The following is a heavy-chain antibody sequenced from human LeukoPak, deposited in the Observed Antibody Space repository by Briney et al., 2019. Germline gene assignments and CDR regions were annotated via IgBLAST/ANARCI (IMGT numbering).Heavy chain of an antibody. D-gene: IGHD6-19*01. CDR3: ARDSAAVAGTIEH. V-gene: IGHV4-59*01. CDR1: GGSTRSSN. Sequence: SGSLSLPPTVPGGSTRSSNWSWGPAPPGEGLGRVGYIYYSGSTNYNPSLKSRVTISVDTSKNQFSLKLSSVTAADTAVYYCARDSAAVAGTIEHWGQGTLVTVSS. J-gene: IGHJ1*01. CDR2: IYYSGST.